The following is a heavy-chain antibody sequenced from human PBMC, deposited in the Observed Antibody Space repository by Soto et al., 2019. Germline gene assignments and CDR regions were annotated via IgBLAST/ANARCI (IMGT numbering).Heavy chain of an antibody. Sequence: PSETLSLTCTVSGGSISSYYWSWIRQPPGKGLEWIGYIYYSGSTNYNPSLKSRVTISVDTSKNQFSLKLSSVTAADTAVYYCARVGGVAVAGAFDIWGQGTKVTVSS. CDR1: GGSISSYY. CDR3: ARVGGVAVAGAFDI. CDR2: IYYSGST. D-gene: IGHD6-19*01. V-gene: IGHV4-59*01. J-gene: IGHJ3*02.